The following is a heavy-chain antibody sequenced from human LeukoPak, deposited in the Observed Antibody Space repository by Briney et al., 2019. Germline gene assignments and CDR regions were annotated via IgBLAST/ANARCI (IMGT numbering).Heavy chain of an antibody. CDR3: TSQLGYCSGGSCYSYYYYGMDV. D-gene: IGHD2-15*01. Sequence: GGSLRLSCTASGFTFGDYAMSWVRQAPGKGLEWVGFIRSKAYGGTTEYAASVKGRFTISRDDSKSIAYLQMNSLKTEDTAVYYCTSQLGYCSGGSCYSYYYYGMDVWGKGTTVTVS. CDR2: IRSKAYGGTT. V-gene: IGHV3-49*04. CDR1: GFTFGDYA. J-gene: IGHJ6*04.